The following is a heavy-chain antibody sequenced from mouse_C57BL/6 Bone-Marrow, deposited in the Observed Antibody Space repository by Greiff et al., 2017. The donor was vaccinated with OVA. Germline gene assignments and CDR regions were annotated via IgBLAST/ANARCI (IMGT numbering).Heavy chain of an antibody. J-gene: IGHJ3*01. CDR2: IYPGDGDT. CDR3: GGYDGAWFAY. D-gene: IGHD2-2*01. V-gene: IGHV1-82*01. CDR1: GYAFSSSW. Sequence: VQLQQSGPELVKPGASVTISCKASGYAFSSSWMNWVKQRPGKGLEWIGRIYPGDGDTNYNGKFKGKATMTADKSSSTAYMQLSSPTSEDSAVYFCGGYDGAWFAYWGQGTLVTVSA.